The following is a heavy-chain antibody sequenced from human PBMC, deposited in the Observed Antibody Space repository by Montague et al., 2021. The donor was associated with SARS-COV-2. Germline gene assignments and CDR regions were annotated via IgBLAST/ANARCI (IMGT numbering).Heavy chain of an antibody. Sequence: SETLSLTCSVSGGSIASYYWTWVRQPPGKGLEWIAHIHYSGSTNYNPSPKSRVTILLDTSNHLFSPEVRSVTAADTAIYYCAREPAYSFGPFLLVYGQGTKSSCTSKPRFSLGVRAVAASYAXIYYCAGGPVDSFGPFMDVWGQGTTVTVSS. CDR2: IHYSGST. CDR1: GGSIASYY. J-gene: IGHJ6*02. D-gene: IGHD5-18*01. CDR3: AREPAYSFGPFLLVYGQGTKSSCTSKPRFSLGVRAVAASYAXIYYCAGGPVDSFGPFMDV. V-gene: IGHV4-59*13.